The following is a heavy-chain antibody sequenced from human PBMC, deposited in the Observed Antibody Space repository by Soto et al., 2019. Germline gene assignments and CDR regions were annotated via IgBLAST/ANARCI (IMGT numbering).Heavy chain of an antibody. Sequence: AGGSLRLSCAASDFAFTNAWINWVRQAPGKGLEWVGRIKSKTHGGTTDFAAPVKGRFAISRDDSKNMVYLQMNSLRAEDTAVYYCAKDPLITMIVVVKFRGPNAFDYWGQGTLVTVSS. D-gene: IGHD3-22*01. CDR3: AKDPLITMIVVVKFRGPNAFDY. CDR1: DFAFTNAW. V-gene: IGHV3-15*07. CDR2: IKSKTHGGTT. J-gene: IGHJ4*02.